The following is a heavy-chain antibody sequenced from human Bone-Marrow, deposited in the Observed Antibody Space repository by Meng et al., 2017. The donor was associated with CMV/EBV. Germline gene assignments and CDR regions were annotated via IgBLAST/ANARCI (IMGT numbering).Heavy chain of an antibody. CDR3: AAEGLKYYESSGYYL. CDR1: GFTFTSSA. Sequence: SVKVSCKASGFTFTSSAVQWVRQARGQRLEWIGWIVVGSGNTNYAQKFQERVTITRDMSTSTAYMELSSLRSEDTAVYYCAAEGLKYYESSGYYLWRQGTLVTVSS. CDR2: IVVGSGNT. J-gene: IGHJ5*02. D-gene: IGHD3-22*01. V-gene: IGHV1-58*01.